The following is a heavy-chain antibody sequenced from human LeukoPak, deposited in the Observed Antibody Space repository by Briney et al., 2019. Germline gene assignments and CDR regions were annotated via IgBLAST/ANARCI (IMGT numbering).Heavy chain of an antibody. CDR3: AKAGRLHLYYYYNLMDI. J-gene: IGHJ6*03. CDR1: GCSFNSYG. CDR2: IRYDGSYE. D-gene: IGHD4-11*01. Sequence: GGSLRLSCTASGCSFNSYGMHWVRQAPGKGLEWVAFIRYDGSYEYYADSVKGRFTIARDNSKPTLYLQMNSLRAEDTAVYCCAKAGRLHLYYYYNLMDIWGKGTTVTVSS. V-gene: IGHV3-30*02.